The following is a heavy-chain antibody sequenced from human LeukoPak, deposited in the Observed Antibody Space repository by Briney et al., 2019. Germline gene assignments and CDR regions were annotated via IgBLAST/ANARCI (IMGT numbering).Heavy chain of an antibody. Sequence: HSETLSLTCTVSGGSISSYYWSWIRQPPGKGLEWIGYIYYSGSTNYNPSLKSRVTISVDTSKNQFSLKLSSVTAADTAVYYCARTPHYYDSSGYDDAFDIWGQGTMVAVSS. CDR1: GGSISSYY. J-gene: IGHJ3*02. V-gene: IGHV4-59*01. D-gene: IGHD3-22*01. CDR3: ARTPHYYDSSGYDDAFDI. CDR2: IYYSGST.